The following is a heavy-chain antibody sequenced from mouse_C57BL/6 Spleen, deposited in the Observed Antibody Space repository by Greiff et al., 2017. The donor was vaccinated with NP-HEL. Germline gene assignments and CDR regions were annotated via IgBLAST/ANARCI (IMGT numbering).Heavy chain of an antibody. CDR1: GYTFTDYE. V-gene: IGHV1-15*01. CDR3: TKFTTRYAMDY. CDR2: IDPDTGGT. J-gene: IGHJ4*01. Sequence: SGAELVRPGASVTLSCKASGYTFTDYEMHWVKQTPVHGLEWIGAIDPDTGGTAYNQKFKGKAILTADKSSSTAYMGLRSLTSEDSAVYYCTKFTTRYAMDYWGQGTSVTVSS. D-gene: IGHD1-1*01.